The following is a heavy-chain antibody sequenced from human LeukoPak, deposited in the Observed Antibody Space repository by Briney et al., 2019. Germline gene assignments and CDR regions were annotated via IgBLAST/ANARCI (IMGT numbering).Heavy chain of an antibody. J-gene: IGHJ6*02. D-gene: IGHD3-22*01. V-gene: IGHV4-34*01. Sequence: SETLSLTCAVYGGSFSGYYWSWIRQPPGKGLEWIGEINHSGSTNYNPSLKSRVTISVDTSKNQFSLKLSSVTAADTVVYYCARRTDSSGYLYYYYGMDVWGQGTTVTVSS. CDR3: ARRTDSSGYLYYYYGMDV. CDR2: INHSGST. CDR1: GGSFSGYY.